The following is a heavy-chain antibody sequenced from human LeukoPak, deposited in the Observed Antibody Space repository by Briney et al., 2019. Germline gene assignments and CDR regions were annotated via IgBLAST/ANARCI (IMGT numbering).Heavy chain of an antibody. J-gene: IGHJ6*02. CDR3: ARERDGYCGGDCYYYYGMDV. D-gene: IGHD2-21*02. CDR1: GFALSSNY. V-gene: IGHV3-66*01. CDR2: IHSGGNT. Sequence: GGSLRLSCTASGFALSSNYINWVRQAPGKGLEWVSVIHSGGNTYYADSVKGRFTISRDNSKNTLYLQMNSLRAEDTALYYCARERDGYCGGDCYYYYGMDVWGQGTTVTVSS.